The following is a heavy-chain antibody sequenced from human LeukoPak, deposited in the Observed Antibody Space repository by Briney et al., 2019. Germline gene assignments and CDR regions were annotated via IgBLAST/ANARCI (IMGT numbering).Heavy chain of an antibody. V-gene: IGHV7-4-1*02. J-gene: IGHJ4*02. CDR2: IDTNTGNP. D-gene: IGHD2-2*03. Sequence: GASVKVSCKASGYIFTSDGMNWVRQAPGQGLEWMGRIDTNTGNPTYAQGFTGRFVFSLDTSISTAYLHITSLKAEDTAVYYCAKVDRGDWGQGTLVTVSS. CDR3: AKVDRGD. CDR1: GYIFTSDG.